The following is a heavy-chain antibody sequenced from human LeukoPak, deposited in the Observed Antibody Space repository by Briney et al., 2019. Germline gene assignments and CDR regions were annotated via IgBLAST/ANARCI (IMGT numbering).Heavy chain of an antibody. CDR2: IYYSGST. CDR3: ARGTYYYGSGTYPWFDP. CDR1: GGSVSSHDHF. D-gene: IGHD3-10*01. Sequence: SETLSLTCTVSGGSVSSHDHFWGWIRQPPGKGLDYIGTIYYSGSTYYSPSLKSRLTISLDTSRNQFSLDLSSVTAADTAVYYCARGTYYYGSGTYPWFDPWGQGTLVTVSS. V-gene: IGHV4-39*07. J-gene: IGHJ5*02.